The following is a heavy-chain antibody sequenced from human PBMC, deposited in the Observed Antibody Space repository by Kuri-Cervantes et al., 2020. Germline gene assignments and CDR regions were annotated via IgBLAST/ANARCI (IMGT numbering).Heavy chain of an antibody. D-gene: IGHD6-13*01. CDR2: ITNDGNNK. Sequence: LSLTCAVSGFTFSSYVMHWVRQAPGKGLEWVASITNDGNNKYYADSVKGRFTISRDNSRNTLYLQVDSLRGEDTAVYYCTTDNGYSSSWYPLYWGQGTLVTVSS. V-gene: IGHV3-30-3*01. J-gene: IGHJ4*02. CDR3: TTDNGYSSSWYPLY. CDR1: GFTFSSYV.